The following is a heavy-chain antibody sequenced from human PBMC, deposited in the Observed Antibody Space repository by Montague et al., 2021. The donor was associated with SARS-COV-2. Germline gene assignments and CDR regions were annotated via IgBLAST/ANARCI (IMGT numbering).Heavy chain of an antibody. CDR3: ARIPYDILTGYYSGFDY. D-gene: IGHD3-9*01. V-gene: IGHV2-70*01. Sequence: PALVKPTQTLTLTCTLSGFSLSTSGMCVSWIRQPPGKALEWLALIDWDDDKYYSTPLKTRLTISKDTSKNQVVLTMTNMDPVDTATYYCARIPYDILTGYYSGFDYWGQGTLVTVSS. CDR1: GFSLSTSGMC. J-gene: IGHJ4*02. CDR2: IDWDDDK.